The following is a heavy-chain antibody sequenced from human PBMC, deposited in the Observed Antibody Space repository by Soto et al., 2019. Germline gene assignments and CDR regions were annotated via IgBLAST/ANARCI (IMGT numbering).Heavy chain of an antibody. CDR3: ARDPNLYYYGSGSYLFRNWFDP. CDR2: IYYSGST. D-gene: IGHD3-10*01. J-gene: IGHJ5*02. Sequence: QVQLQESGPGLVKPSETLSLTCTVSGGSISSYYWSWIRQPPGKGVEWIGYIYYSGSTNYNPSLKSRVTISVDTSKNQFSLKLSSVTAADTAVYYCARDPNLYYYGSGSYLFRNWFDPWGQGTLVTVSS. V-gene: IGHV4-59*01. CDR1: GGSISSYY.